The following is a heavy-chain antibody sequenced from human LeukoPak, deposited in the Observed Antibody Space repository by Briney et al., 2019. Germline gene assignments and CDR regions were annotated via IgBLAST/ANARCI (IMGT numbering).Heavy chain of an antibody. CDR3: APHRFGEPHFEY. J-gene: IGHJ4*02. Sequence: SETLSLTCTVSDNSISSFYWSWIRQPPGKGLEWIGFVYKTGHTNYNPSLKSRVAISLDGSKSQVSLRLTSVTAADTAVYYCAPHRFGEPHFEYWGRGTLVSVSS. CDR2: VYKTGHT. V-gene: IGHV4-59*08. CDR1: DNSISSFY. D-gene: IGHD3-10*01.